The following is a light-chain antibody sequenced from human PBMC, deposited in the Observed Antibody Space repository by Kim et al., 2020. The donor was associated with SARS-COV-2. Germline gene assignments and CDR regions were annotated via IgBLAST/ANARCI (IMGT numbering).Light chain of an antibody. J-gene: IGLJ2*01. V-gene: IGLV2-8*01. CDR1: SSDVGGYNY. CDR2: EVT. CDR3: CSYAGSNTLV. Sequence: QSVLTQPPSASGSPGQSVTISCTGTSSDVGGYNYVSWYQQHPGKAPKLMIYEVTKRPSGVPDRFSASKSGNTASLTVSGLQAEDGADYYCCSYAGSNTLVFGGGTQLTV.